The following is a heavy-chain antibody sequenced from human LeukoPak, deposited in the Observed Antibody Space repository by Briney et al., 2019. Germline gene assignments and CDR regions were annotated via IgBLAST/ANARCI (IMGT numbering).Heavy chain of an antibody. CDR1: GGSFTSYY. V-gene: IGHV4-59*08. CDR3: ARQPSGYYDKSGYYPYYFDY. J-gene: IGHJ4*02. Sequence: PSETLSLTCTVSGGSFTSYYWNWVRQPPGKGLEWIGYIFYSGGTKYAPSLESRVTISLDTSQNQFSLKLSSVTGADTAVYYCARQPSGYYDKSGYYPYYFDYWGQGALVTVSS. D-gene: IGHD3-22*01. CDR2: IFYSGGT.